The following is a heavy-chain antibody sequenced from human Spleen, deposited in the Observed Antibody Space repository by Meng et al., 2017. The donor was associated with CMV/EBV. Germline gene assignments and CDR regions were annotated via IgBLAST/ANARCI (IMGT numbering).Heavy chain of an antibody. V-gene: IGHV4-61*03. CDR2: ISNNGRT. Sequence: GSLRLSCTVSGGSISSSSYYWGWIRQPPGKGLEWIGYISNNGRTNYNPSLKSRVTISVDTSKNHFSLKLTSVTAADTAVYYCARTKYYDFWSGYYPLLDAFDIWGQGTKVTVSS. CDR3: ARTKYYDFWSGYYPLLDAFDI. D-gene: IGHD3-3*01. CDR1: GGSISSSSYY. J-gene: IGHJ3*02.